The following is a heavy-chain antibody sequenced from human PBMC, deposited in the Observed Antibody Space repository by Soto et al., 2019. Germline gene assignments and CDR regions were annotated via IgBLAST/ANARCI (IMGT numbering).Heavy chain of an antibody. V-gene: IGHV3-23*01. Sequence: EVQLLESGGGLVQPGGSLTVSCEASGFIFSTYSMTWVRQGPGKGLEWVAAVSPSGDTTHYADSLKGRLTISRDNSKHTVSLQMNSLSADDTGLYYCVREPDVWGPGISVTVSS. J-gene: IGHJ6*02. CDR2: VSPSGDTT. CDR1: GFIFSTYS. CDR3: VREPDV.